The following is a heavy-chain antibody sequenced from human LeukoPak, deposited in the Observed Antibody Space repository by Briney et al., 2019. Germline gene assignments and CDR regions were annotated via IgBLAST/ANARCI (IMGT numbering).Heavy chain of an antibody. Sequence: GGSLRLSCAASGFIFSSYGMHWVRQAPGKGLEWVAFIRYDGSNKYYADSVKGRFTVSRDTSKNSLYLQMSSLTAADTAVYYCAKDRSIGTYYTFDHWGQGTLVTVSS. CDR3: AKDRSIGTYYTFDH. V-gene: IGHV3-30*02. D-gene: IGHD1-26*01. J-gene: IGHJ4*02. CDR1: GFIFSSYG. CDR2: IRYDGSNK.